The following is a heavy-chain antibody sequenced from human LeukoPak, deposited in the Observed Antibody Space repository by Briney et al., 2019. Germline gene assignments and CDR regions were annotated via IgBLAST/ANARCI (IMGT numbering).Heavy chain of an antibody. V-gene: IGHV3-23*01. D-gene: IGHD3-16*01. J-gene: IGHJ4*02. CDR2: ISGSGGST. CDR1: GFTFNRYG. CDR3: ARDAYDYVWGSFDY. Sequence: GGTLRLSCAASGFTFNRYGMSSVRQAPEKGLEWVSAISGSGGSTYYADSVKGRFTISRDNAKNSLYLQMNSLRAEDTAVYYCARDAYDYVWGSFDYWGQGTLVTVSS.